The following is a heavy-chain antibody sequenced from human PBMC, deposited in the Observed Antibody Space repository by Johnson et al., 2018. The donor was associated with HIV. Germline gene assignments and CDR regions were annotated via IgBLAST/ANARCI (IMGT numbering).Heavy chain of an antibody. D-gene: IGHD1-26*01. J-gene: IGHJ3*02. Sequence: QVQLVESGGGLVQPGRSLRLSCAASGFTFDDYAMHWVRQAPGKGLEWVVSISYDGSKKYYGDSVKGRFTISRDNSKNTLYLQMDSLRIEDTAFYYCAKDMGGDRNAFDIWGQGTMVTVSS. V-gene: IGHV3-30*18. CDR1: GFTFDDYA. CDR3: AKDMGGDRNAFDI. CDR2: ISYDGSKK.